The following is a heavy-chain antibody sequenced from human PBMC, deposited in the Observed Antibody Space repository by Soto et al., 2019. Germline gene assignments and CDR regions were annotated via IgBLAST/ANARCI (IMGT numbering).Heavy chain of an antibody. J-gene: IGHJ4*02. CDR1: VGSFSGYY. CDR3: ARGADFWSGIPFDY. V-gene: IGHV4-34*01. CDR2: INHSGST. Sequence: PSETLSLTCAVYVGSFSGYYWTWIRQPPGKGLEWIGEINHSGSTKYNPSLKSRVTISVDTSKNQISLKLSSVTAADTAVYYCARGADFWSGIPFDYWGQGTLVTVSS. D-gene: IGHD3-3*01.